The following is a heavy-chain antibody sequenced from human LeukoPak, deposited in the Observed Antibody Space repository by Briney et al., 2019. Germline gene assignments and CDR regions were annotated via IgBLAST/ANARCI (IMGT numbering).Heavy chain of an antibody. CDR2: ISSGSNTI. Sequence: PRGSLGLSCAASGFTFSIYRMNWVRQAPGKGLEWVSYISSGSNTIYYADSVKGRFTISRDNAKNSLYLQMNSLRDEDTAVYYCARDGWFGEPQGYFDYWGQGTLVTVSS. CDR1: GFTFSIYR. CDR3: ARDGWFGEPQGYFDY. J-gene: IGHJ4*02. D-gene: IGHD3-10*01. V-gene: IGHV3-48*02.